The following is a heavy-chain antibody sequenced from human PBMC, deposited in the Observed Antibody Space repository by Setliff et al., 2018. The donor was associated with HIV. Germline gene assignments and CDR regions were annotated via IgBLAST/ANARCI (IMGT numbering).Heavy chain of an antibody. CDR3: ARVDTDMIVGAMDV. D-gene: IGHD5-18*01. CDR1: GFTFSDYY. V-gene: IGHV3-11*04. CDR2: ISSSGSNI. Sequence: GGSLRLSCAASGFTFSDYYMSWIRQAPGKGLEWISYISSSGSNIYYTESVKGRFTVSRDNAKNSLFLQMNSLRAEDTAVYYCARVDTDMIVGAMDVWGQGTTVTV. J-gene: IGHJ6*02.